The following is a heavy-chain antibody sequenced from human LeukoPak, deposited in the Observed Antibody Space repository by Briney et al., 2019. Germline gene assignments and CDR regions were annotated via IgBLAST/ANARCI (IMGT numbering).Heavy chain of an antibody. CDR2: IYTSGST. Sequence: SQTLSLTCTVSGGSISSGSYYWSWIRRPAGKGLEWIGRIYTSGSTNYNPSLKSRVTISVDTSKNQFSLKLSSVTAADTAVYYCARNRGYDLNWFDPWGQGTLVTVSS. CDR1: GGSISSGSYY. V-gene: IGHV4-61*02. CDR3: ARNRGYDLNWFDP. D-gene: IGHD5-12*01. J-gene: IGHJ5*02.